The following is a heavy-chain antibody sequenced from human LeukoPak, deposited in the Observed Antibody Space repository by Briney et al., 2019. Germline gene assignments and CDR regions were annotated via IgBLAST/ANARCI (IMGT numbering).Heavy chain of an antibody. D-gene: IGHD1-26*01. J-gene: IGHJ4*02. CDR3: ARVPLYSGSYYGY. CDR2: TYYRSKWYN. CDR1: GDSVSSNSAA. Sequence: SQTLSLTCAISGDSVSSNSAALNWFRQSPSRGLEWLGRTYYRSKWYNDYAVSVKSRITINPDTSKNQFSLQLNSVTPEDTAVYYCARVPLYSGSYYGYWGQGTLVTVSS. V-gene: IGHV6-1*01.